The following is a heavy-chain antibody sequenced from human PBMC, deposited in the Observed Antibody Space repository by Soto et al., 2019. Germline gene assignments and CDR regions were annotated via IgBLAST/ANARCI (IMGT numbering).Heavy chain of an antibody. D-gene: IGHD2-2*03. CDR3: ASVGLDIVVVPAAMALDNWFDP. J-gene: IGHJ5*02. V-gene: IGHV1-24*01. CDR2: FDPEDGET. CDR1: GYTLTELS. Sequence: ASVKVSCKVSGYTLTELSMHWVRQAPGKGLEWMGGFDPEDGETIYAQKFQGRVTMTEDTSTDTAYTELSSLRSEDTAVYYCASVGLDIVVVPAAMALDNWFDPWGQGTLVTVSS.